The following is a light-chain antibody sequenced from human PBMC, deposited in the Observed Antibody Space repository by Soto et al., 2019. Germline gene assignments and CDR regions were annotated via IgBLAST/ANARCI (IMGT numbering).Light chain of an antibody. CDR2: DAS. J-gene: IGKJ1*01. Sequence: DIQMTHSPSTLSASVGDRDTITCRASQSISSWLAWYQQKPGKAPKVLIYDASSLDSGVPSRFSGSGSGTEFTLTISSLQPDDFATYYCQQYNTYSRTFGQGTKVDIK. V-gene: IGKV1-5*01. CDR3: QQYNTYSRT. CDR1: QSISSW.